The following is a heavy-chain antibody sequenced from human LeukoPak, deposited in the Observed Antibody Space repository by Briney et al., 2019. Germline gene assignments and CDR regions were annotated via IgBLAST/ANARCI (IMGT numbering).Heavy chain of an antibody. J-gene: IGHJ6*03. CDR1: GFTFRSYS. V-gene: IGHV3-23*01. CDR2: ISGSGGST. Sequence: GGSLRLSCSASGFTFRSYSVNWVRQAPGKGLEWVSGISGSGGSTYYADSVKGRFTISRDNSKNTLYLQMNSLRAEDTAVYYCAKGSSDSHYYYYYMDVWGKGTTVTVSS. D-gene: IGHD2-15*01. CDR3: AKGSSDSHYYYYYMDV.